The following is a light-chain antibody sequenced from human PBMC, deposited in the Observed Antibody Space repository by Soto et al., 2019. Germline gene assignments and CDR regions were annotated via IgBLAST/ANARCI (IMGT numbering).Light chain of an antibody. CDR1: QSVSSSY. CDR2: GAS. J-gene: IGKJ2*01. Sequence: EIVLTQSPGTLSLSPGERATLSCRASQSVSSSYFAWYQQKPGQAPRLLIYGASGRATGIPDRFSGSGSGTDFTLTIIRLEPEDFAVYYCQQYGSSPMYTFGQGTKLEIK. CDR3: QQYGSSPMYT. V-gene: IGKV3-20*01.